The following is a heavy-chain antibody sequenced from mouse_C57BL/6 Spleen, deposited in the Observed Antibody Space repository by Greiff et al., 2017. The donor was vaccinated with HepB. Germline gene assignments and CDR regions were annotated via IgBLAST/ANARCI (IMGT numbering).Heavy chain of an antibody. J-gene: IGHJ4*01. D-gene: IGHD2-5*01. CDR2: IYPGDGDT. Sequence: VQLQQSGAELVKPGASVKISCKASGYAFSSYWMNWVKQRPGKGLEWIGQIYPGDGDTNYNGKFKGKATLTADKSSSTAYMQLSSLTSEDSAVYFCARSDSNYLYYAMDYWGQGTSVTVSS. CDR1: GYAFSSYW. CDR3: ARSDSNYLYYAMDY. V-gene: IGHV1-80*01.